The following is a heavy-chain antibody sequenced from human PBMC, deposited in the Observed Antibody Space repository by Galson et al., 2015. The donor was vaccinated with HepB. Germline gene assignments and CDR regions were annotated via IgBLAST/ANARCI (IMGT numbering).Heavy chain of an antibody. CDR1: GFTFSDSW. J-gene: IGHJ3*02. V-gene: IGHV3-7*01. CDR2: INQDGSEI. CDR3: ARDAGYFDYYPFLRGGFDI. D-gene: IGHD3-9*01. Sequence: SLRLSCAASGFTFSDSWMNWVRQAPGKGLEWVAKINQDGSEIHYVDSVQGRFIISRDNAKNSMYLQVNSLRVEDTAVYYCARDAGYFDYYPFLRGGFDIWGQGTMLTVSS.